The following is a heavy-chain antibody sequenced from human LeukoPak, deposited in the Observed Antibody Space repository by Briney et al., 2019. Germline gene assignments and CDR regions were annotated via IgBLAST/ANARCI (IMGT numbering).Heavy chain of an antibody. CDR3: ARDNTGSYEY. D-gene: IGHD1-26*01. V-gene: IGHV3-43*02. Sequence: GGSLRLSCAASGFTFGDCDMHWVRQAPGTGLEWVSLIRADGATTRYTDSVKSRFTISRDNSTDSLYPQMNSLRTEDTALYYCARDNTGSYEYWGQGNLVTVS. CDR1: GFTFGDCD. CDR2: IRADGATT. J-gene: IGHJ4*02.